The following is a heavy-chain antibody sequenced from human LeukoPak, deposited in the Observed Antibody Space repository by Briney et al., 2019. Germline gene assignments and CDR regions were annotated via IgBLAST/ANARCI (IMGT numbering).Heavy chain of an antibody. Sequence: ASVKVSCKASGYTFTSYAMHWVRQAPGQRLEWMGWINAGNGNTKYSQKFQGRVTITRDTSASTAYMELSSLRSEDTAVYYCARGGVEMAGRVAFDIWGQGTMVTVSS. CDR3: ARGGVEMAGRVAFDI. CDR1: GYTFTSYA. V-gene: IGHV1-3*01. D-gene: IGHD5-24*01. J-gene: IGHJ3*02. CDR2: INAGNGNT.